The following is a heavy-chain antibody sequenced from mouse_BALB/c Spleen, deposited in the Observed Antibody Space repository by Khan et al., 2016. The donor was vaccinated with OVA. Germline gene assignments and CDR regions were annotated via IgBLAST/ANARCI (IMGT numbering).Heavy chain of an antibody. V-gene: IGHV1-22*01. D-gene: IGHD1-2*01. CDR2: FNPNNGGT. J-gene: IGHJ1*01. Sequence: EVQLQQSGPELVKPGASVKISCKTSGYTFTEYTMHWVKQSHGKSLEWIGRFNPNNGGTSYNQKFKGRATLTVDESSSTAYRELRSLTSEDSAVYYCARRDYYAYNWYFDVWGAGTTVTVSS. CDR3: ARRDYYAYNWYFDV. CDR1: GYTFTEYT.